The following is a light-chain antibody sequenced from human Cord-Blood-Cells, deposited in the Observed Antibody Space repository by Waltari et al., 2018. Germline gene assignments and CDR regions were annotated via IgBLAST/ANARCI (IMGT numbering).Light chain of an antibody. V-gene: IGKV1-5*01. J-gene: IGKJ2*01. CDR3: QQYNSYSYT. Sequence: DIQMTQSPSTLSASVGDRVTITCRASPSISSWLAWYQQKPGKAPKLLIYDASSLESGVPSRFSGSGSGTEFTLTISILQPDEFATYYCQQYNSYSYTFGQGTKLEIK. CDR1: PSISSW. CDR2: DAS.